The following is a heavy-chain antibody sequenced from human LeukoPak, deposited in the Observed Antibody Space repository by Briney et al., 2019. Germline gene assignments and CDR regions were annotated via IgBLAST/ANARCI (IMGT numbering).Heavy chain of an antibody. Sequence: KASQTLSLTCTVSGGSISSGDYYWSWIRQPPGKGLEWIGYIYYSGSTYYNPSLKSRVTMSVDTSKNQFSLKLNSVTAADTAVYYCARSRELREVDPWGQGTLVIVSS. J-gene: IGHJ5*02. CDR1: GGSISSGDYY. V-gene: IGHV4-30-4*08. CDR2: IYYSGST. D-gene: IGHD1-7*01. CDR3: ARSRELREVDP.